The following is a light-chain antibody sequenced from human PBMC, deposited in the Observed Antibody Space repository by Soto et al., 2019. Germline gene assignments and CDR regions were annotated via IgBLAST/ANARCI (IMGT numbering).Light chain of an antibody. Sequence: EIVMTQSPPTLSVSPGERATLSCRASQSVSSNLAWYQQKPGQAPRLLIYAASSQATGIPNRFSGSGSGRDFTLTISRLEPEDFAVYYCQQYGNSPQTFGQGTKVDI. J-gene: IGKJ1*01. CDR3: QQYGNSPQT. V-gene: IGKV3-20*01. CDR2: AAS. CDR1: QSVSSN.